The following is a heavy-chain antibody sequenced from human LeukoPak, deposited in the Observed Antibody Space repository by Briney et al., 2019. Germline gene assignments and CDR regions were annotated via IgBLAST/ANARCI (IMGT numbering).Heavy chain of an antibody. CDR2: ISSSSSYI. Sequence: GGSLRLSCAASGFTFSSYTMNWVRQAPGKGLEWVSSISSSSSYIYYADSVKGRFTISRDNAKNSLYLQMNSLRAEDTAVYYCARNPSTVVWGADYWAQGTLVTVSS. V-gene: IGHV3-21*01. CDR1: GFTFSSYT. D-gene: IGHD3-10*01. CDR3: ARNPSTVVWGADY. J-gene: IGHJ4*02.